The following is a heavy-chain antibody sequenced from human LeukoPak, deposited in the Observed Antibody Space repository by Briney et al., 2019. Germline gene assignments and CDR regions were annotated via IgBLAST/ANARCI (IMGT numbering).Heavy chain of an antibody. CDR2: IKSKTDGGTT. CDR1: GFTFNNAW. D-gene: IGHD4-17*01. J-gene: IGHJ4*02. CDR3: TTYTVTTPYFFDY. Sequence: PGGSLRLSCAASGFTFNNAWMNWVRQAPGKGLEWVGRIKSKTDGGTTDYAAPVKGRFTISRDDSKNTLYLQMNSLKTEGTAMYYCTTYTVTTPYFFDYWGQGTLVTVSS. V-gene: IGHV3-15*07.